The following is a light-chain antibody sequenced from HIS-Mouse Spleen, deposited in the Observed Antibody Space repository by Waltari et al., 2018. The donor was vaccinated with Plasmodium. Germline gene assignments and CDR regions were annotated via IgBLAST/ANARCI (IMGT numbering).Light chain of an antibody. CDR2: EVS. V-gene: IGLV2-8*01. Sequence: QSALTQPPSASGSPGTSVTISCTGTSRDVGGYNYVSWYQQHPGKAPKRMIYEVSKRPSGVPDRFSGSKSGNTASLTVSGLQAEDEADYYCSSYAGSNNLVFGGGTKLTVL. CDR3: SSYAGSNNLV. CDR1: SRDVGGYNY. J-gene: IGLJ2*01.